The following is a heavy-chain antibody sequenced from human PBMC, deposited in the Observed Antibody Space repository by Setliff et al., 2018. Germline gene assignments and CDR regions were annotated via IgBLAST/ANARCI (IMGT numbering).Heavy chain of an antibody. CDR3: ATDHMPASGTSAFDI. J-gene: IGHJ3*02. CDR1: GGTFSSYA. D-gene: IGHD6-13*01. Sequence: GASVKVSCKASGGTFSSYAISWVRQAPGQGLEWMGGIIPILGIANYAQKFQGRVTITADESTSTAYMELSSLRSEDTAVYYCATDHMPASGTSAFDIWGQGTVVTVSS. CDR2: IIPILGIA. V-gene: IGHV1-69*10.